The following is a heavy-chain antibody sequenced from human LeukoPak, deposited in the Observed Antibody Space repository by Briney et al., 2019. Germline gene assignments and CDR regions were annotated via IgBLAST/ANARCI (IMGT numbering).Heavy chain of an antibody. CDR2: INPNSGGT. CDR1: GYTFTGYY. CDR3: ARDIDSWASGWSFDY. J-gene: IGHJ4*02. V-gene: IGHV1-2*02. D-gene: IGHD6-19*01. Sequence: GASVKVSCKASGYTFTGYYMHWVRQAPGQGLEWMGWINPNSGGTNYAQKFQGRVSMTRDTSISTAYMELSRLRSDDTAVYYCARDIDSWASGWSFDYWGQGTLVTVSS.